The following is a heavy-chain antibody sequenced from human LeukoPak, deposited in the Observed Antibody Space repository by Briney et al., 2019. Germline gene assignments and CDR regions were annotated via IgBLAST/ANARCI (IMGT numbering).Heavy chain of an antibody. J-gene: IGHJ4*02. V-gene: IGHV1-18*04. CDR1: GYTFTGYY. D-gene: IGHD3-10*01. CDR3: ARDHYYGSGSYKGASYFDY. Sequence: GASVKVSCKASGYTFTGYYMHWVRQAPGQGLEWMGWISAYNGNTNYAQKLQGRVTMTTDTSTSTAYMELRSLRSDDTAVYYCARDHYYGSGSYKGASYFDYWGQGTLVTVSS. CDR2: ISAYNGNT.